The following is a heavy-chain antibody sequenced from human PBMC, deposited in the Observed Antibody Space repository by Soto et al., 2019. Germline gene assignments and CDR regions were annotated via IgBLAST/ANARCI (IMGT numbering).Heavy chain of an antibody. V-gene: IGHV4-31*03. Sequence: SETLSLTCTVSGGSISSGGYYWSWIRQHPGKGLEWIGYIYYSGSTYYNPSLKSRVTISVDTSKNQFSLKLSSVTAADTAVYYCARKQIVVAKHTKYGMDVWGQGTTVTVSS. CDR2: IYYSGST. CDR1: GGSISSGGYY. D-gene: IGHD3-22*01. J-gene: IGHJ6*02. CDR3: ARKQIVVAKHTKYGMDV.